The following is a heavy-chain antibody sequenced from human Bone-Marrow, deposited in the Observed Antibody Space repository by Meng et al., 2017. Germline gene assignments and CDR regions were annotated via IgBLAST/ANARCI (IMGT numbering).Heavy chain of an antibody. J-gene: IGHJ5*02. CDR2: IYWNDDK. V-gene: IGHV2-5*01. Sequence: HITLKEFGPNLVKPTQTLTLTCTFSGFSLSTSGVGVGWIRQPPGKALEWLALIYWNDDKRYSPSLKSRLTITKDTSKNQVVLTMTNMDPVDTATYYCAHDSYIAAADWFDPWGQGTLVTVSS. CDR3: AHDSYIAAADWFDP. CDR1: GFSLSTSGVG. D-gene: IGHD6-13*01.